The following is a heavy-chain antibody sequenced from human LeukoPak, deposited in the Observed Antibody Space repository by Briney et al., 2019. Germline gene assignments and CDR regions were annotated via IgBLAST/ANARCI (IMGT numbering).Heavy chain of an antibody. V-gene: IGHV3-21*01. CDR2: ISSSTTYI. Sequence: GGSLRLSCAASGFTFSSYSMNWVRQAPGKGLEWVSSISSSTTYIYYAASVKGRFTISRDNAKNSLYLQVNTLRAEDTAVYYCARAYYYGSGTFPTYYFDSWGQGTLVTVSS. D-gene: IGHD3-10*01. CDR1: GFTFSSYS. J-gene: IGHJ4*02. CDR3: ARAYYYGSGTFPTYYFDS.